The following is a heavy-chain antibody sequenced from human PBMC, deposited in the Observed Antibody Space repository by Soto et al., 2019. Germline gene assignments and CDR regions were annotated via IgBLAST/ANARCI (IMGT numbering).Heavy chain of an antibody. CDR1: GGSFSGYY. V-gene: IGHV4-34*01. J-gene: IGHJ4*02. CDR2: INHSGST. Sequence: QVQLQQWGAGLLKSSETLSLPCGVYGGSFSGYYWSWIRQPPGKGLEWIGEINHSGSTNYNPSLKSRVIIYLDTSKIQCSLMLSSVTAADTAVYYCARGRKGFGSSSYVDWGQGALITVSS. CDR3: ARGRKGFGSSSYVD. D-gene: IGHD6-13*01.